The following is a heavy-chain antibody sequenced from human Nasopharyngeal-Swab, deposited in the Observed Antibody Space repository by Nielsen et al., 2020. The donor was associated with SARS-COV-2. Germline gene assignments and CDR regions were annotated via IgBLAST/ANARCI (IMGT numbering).Heavy chain of an antibody. V-gene: IGHV4-34*01. Sequence: QAPGKGLEWLGEINHSGSTNYNPSLKSRVTISVDTSKNQFSLKLSSVTAADTAVYYCARGLVMGIFGVVISSKYFDYWGQGTLVTVSS. D-gene: IGHD3-3*01. CDR3: ARGLVMGIFGVVISSKYFDY. CDR2: INHSGST. J-gene: IGHJ4*02.